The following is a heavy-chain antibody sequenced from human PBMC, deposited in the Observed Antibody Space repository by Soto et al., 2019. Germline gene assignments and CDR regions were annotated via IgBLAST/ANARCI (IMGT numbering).Heavy chain of an antibody. D-gene: IGHD3-10*01. CDR2: IDNAGTDS. Sequence: EVQLVESGGGLVQPGGSLRLSCAASGFTLSGRSMHWVRQAPGKGLVWVSGIDNAGTDSTYADSVKGRFTSSRDNAKNMLYLQMNRLRVEDTAVYYGARGWFGPDVGGKGTTVTVSS. CDR1: GFTLSGRS. J-gene: IGHJ6*04. CDR3: ARGWFGPDV. V-gene: IGHV3-74*01.